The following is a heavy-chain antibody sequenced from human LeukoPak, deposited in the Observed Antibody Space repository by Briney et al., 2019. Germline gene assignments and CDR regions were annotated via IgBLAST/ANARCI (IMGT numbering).Heavy chain of an antibody. CDR1: GGSISSGSYY. V-gene: IGHV4-61*02. J-gene: IGHJ4*02. Sequence: SQTLSLTCTVSGGSISSGSYYWSWIRQPAGKGLEWIGRIYTSGSTNYNPSLKSRVTISVDTSKNQFSLKLSSVTAADTAVYYCARVADSWGFDYRGQGTLVTVSS. D-gene: IGHD3-16*01. CDR2: IYTSGST. CDR3: ARVADSWGFDY.